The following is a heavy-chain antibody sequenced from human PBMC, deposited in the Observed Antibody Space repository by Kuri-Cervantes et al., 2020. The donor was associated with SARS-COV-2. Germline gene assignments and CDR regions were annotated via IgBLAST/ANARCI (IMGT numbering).Heavy chain of an antibody. CDR3: AREPSTYGDYAGDY. CDR2: SGRSSSSM. V-gene: IGHV3-21*01. D-gene: IGHD4-17*01. J-gene: IGHJ4*02. CDR1: GFTVSSNY. Sequence: GGSLRLSCAASGFTVSSNYMSWVRQAPGKGLEWVSSSGRSSSSMYYADSVKGRFTISRDNAKNTLFLQMDSLRAEDTAIYYCAREPSTYGDYAGDYWGQGTLVTVSS.